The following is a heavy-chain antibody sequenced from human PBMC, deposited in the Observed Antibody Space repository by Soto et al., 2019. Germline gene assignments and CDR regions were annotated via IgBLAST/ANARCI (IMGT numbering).Heavy chain of an antibody. V-gene: IGHV3-53*01. J-gene: IGHJ6*02. Sequence: GSLILLFEVSGVSVSSNYISWVRQAPGKGLEWVSVLFSGGSTYYADSVQGRFTISRDTSKSTVYLQMHSLTAEDTAVYYCTRDQSIVGATGGAYFYYGMDVWGQGTTVTVSS. D-gene: IGHD1-26*01. CDR2: LFSGGST. CDR3: TRDQSIVGATGGAYFYYGMDV. CDR1: GVSVSSNY.